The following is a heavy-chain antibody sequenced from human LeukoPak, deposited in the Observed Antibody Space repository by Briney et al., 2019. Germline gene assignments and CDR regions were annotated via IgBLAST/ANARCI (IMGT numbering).Heavy chain of an antibody. CDR2: IYYSGST. CDR1: GGSISSGDYY. Sequence: SETLSLTCTVSGGSISSGDYYWSWIRQPPGKGLEWIGYIYYSGSTYYNPSLKSRVTISVDTSKNQFSLKLSSVTAADTAVYYCARGFDFWSGYYRRFDPWGQGTLVTVSS. CDR3: ARGFDFWSGYYRRFDP. J-gene: IGHJ5*02. D-gene: IGHD3-3*01. V-gene: IGHV4-30-4*08.